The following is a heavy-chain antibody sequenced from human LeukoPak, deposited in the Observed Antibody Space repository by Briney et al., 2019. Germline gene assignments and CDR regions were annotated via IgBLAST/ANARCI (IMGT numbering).Heavy chain of an antibody. V-gene: IGHV4-30-4*08. CDR3: ARDSSGSFHYYYYGMDV. D-gene: IGHD3-10*01. Sequence: SQTLSLTCTVSGGSISSGGYYWSWIRQHPGKGLEWIGYIYYSGSTYYNPSLKSRVTISVDTSKNQFSLKLSSVTAADTAVYYCARDSSGSFHYYYYGMDVWGQGTTVTVSS. J-gene: IGHJ6*02. CDR2: IYYSGST. CDR1: GGSISSGGYY.